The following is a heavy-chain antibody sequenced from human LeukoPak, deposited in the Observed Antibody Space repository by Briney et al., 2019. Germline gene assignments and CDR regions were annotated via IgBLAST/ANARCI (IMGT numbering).Heavy chain of an antibody. J-gene: IGHJ4*02. Sequence: SVKVSCKASGYTFTGYYMHWVRQAPGQGLEWMGGIIPIFGTANYAQKFQGRVTITTDESTSTAYMELSSLRSEDTAVYYCARDSYDSSGYSDYWGQGTLVTVSS. V-gene: IGHV1-69*05. CDR3: ARDSYDSSGYSDY. CDR2: IIPIFGTA. D-gene: IGHD3-22*01. CDR1: GYTFTGYY.